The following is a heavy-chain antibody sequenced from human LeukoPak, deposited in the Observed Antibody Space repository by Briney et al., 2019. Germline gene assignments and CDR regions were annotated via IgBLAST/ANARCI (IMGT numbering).Heavy chain of an antibody. D-gene: IGHD3-10*01. V-gene: IGHV4-38-2*02. Sequence: PSETLSLTCTASGYSISSGYYWGWIRQPPGKGLEWIGSIYHSGSTYYNPSLKSRVTISVDTSKNQFSLKLSSVTAADTAVYYCASWRYYYGSGSYQNRDYWGQGTLVTVSS. J-gene: IGHJ4*02. CDR3: ASWRYYYGSGSYQNRDY. CDR2: IYHSGST. CDR1: GYSISSGYY.